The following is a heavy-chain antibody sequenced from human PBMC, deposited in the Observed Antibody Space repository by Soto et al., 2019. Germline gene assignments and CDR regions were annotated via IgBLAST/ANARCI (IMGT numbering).Heavy chain of an antibody. CDR1: GFTFSTYA. Sequence: EVQPLESGGGLVQPGGSLRLSCAASGFTFSTYAMSWVRQAPGKGLEWVSTISGSGGSTHYADSVKGRFTISRDNSKNTLYLQMNSLRAEDTAVYYCAKFYGGNSAHTYTIDPWGQGTLVTVSS. CDR2: ISGSGGST. D-gene: IGHD2-21*02. V-gene: IGHV3-23*01. J-gene: IGHJ5*02. CDR3: AKFYGGNSAHTYTIDP.